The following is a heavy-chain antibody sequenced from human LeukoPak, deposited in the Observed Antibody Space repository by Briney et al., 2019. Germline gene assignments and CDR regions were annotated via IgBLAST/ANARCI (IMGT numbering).Heavy chain of an antibody. D-gene: IGHD3-3*01. CDR3: ARGIWSGYYVY. Sequence: SETLSLTCAVYGGSFSGYYWSWIRQPPGKGLEWIGEINHSGSTNYNPSLKSRVTISVDTSKNQFSLKLSSVTAADTVVYYCARGIWSGYYVYWGQGTLVTVSS. CDR1: GGSFSGYY. CDR2: INHSGST. J-gene: IGHJ4*02. V-gene: IGHV4-34*01.